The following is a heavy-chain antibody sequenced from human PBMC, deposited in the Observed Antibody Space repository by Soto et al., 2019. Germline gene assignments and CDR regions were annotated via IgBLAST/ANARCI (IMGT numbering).Heavy chain of an antibody. CDR2: IYYSGST. CDR3: ARARALLDYYYYGMDV. V-gene: IGHV4-59*01. Sequence: PSETLSLTCTVSGGSISSYYWSWIRQPPGKGLEWIGYIYYSGSTNYNPSLKSRVTISVDTSKNQFSLKLSSVTAADAAVYYCARARALLDYYYYGMDVWGQGTTVTVSS. CDR1: GGSISSYY. D-gene: IGHD1-1*01. J-gene: IGHJ6*02.